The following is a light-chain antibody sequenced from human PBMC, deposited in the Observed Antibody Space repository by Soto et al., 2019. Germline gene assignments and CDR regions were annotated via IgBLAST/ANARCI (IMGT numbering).Light chain of an antibody. CDR3: QQYDSSPRT. J-gene: IGKJ1*01. CDR1: QSVSSSY. V-gene: IGKV3-20*01. CDR2: GAS. Sequence: EIVLTQSPGTLSLSPGERATLSYRASQSVSSSYLAWYQQKPSQAPRLLMYGASSRATGIPDRFSGSGSGTDFTLTISRLEPEDFAVYYCQQYDSSPRTFGQGTKVEIK.